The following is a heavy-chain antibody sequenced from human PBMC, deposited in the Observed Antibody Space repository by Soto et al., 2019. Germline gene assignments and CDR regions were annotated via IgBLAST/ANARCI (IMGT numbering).Heavy chain of an antibody. J-gene: IGHJ4*02. CDR3: ARCFSGNYPSRPEEQYYFDP. Sequence: SETLSLTCTVYAASLSNYYLSWVRQPPGKGLEWIGSIYYSGYTSYNPSLKRRVTISVDTSKNQFSLKLNSMTLADTAVYYCARCFSGNYPSRPEEQYYFDPWGQGTLVTVSS. D-gene: IGHD1-26*01. CDR1: AASLSNYY. V-gene: IGHV4-59*01. CDR2: IYYSGYT.